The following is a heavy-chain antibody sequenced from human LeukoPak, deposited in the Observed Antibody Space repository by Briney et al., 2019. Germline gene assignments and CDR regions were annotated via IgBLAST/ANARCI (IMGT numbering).Heavy chain of an antibody. V-gene: IGHV1-18*01. CDR3: ARETYEWLAY. CDR1: VYTFTIFV. D-gene: IGHD3-22*01. Sequence: GASGSVSFTPSVYTFTIFVINGVRQAPGQGGEGRGWISTYNGKTENAQKLQGRGSIITHTSTNPAYMELRSLISDDTAVYYCARETYEWLAYWGQGTLVTVSS. CDR2: ISTYNGKT. J-gene: IGHJ4*02.